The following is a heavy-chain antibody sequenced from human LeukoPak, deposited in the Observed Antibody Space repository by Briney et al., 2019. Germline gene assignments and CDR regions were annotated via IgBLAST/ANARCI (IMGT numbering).Heavy chain of an antibody. D-gene: IGHD2-15*01. J-gene: IGHJ4*02. CDR3: AKVAGYCSGGSCYGDFDY. CDR2: SSGSGGST. V-gene: IGHV3-23*01. Sequence: GGSLRLSCAASGFTFSSYAMSWVRQAPGKGLEWVSASSGSGGSTYYADSVKGRFTISRDNSKNTLYLQMNSLRAEDTAVYYCAKVAGYCSGGSCYGDFDYWGQGTLVTVSS. CDR1: GFTFSSYA.